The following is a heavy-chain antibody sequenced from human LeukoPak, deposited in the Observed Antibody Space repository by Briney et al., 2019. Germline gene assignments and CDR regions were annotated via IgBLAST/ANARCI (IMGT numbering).Heavy chain of an antibody. Sequence: SGGSLRLSCAASGFTFSSYAMHWVRQAPSKGLEWVAVISYDGNNKHYADSVKGRFTISRDSSKNTLYLQMNSLTTEDTAVYYCARVYYNILTGFPRSRGYLDYWGQGTLVTVSS. D-gene: IGHD3-9*01. CDR2: ISYDGNNK. CDR3: ARVYYNILTGFPRSRGYLDY. V-gene: IGHV3-30*04. CDR1: GFTFSSYA. J-gene: IGHJ4*02.